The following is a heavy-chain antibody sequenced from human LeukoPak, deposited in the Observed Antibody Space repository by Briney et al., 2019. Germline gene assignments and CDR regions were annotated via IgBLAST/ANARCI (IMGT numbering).Heavy chain of an antibody. CDR1: GGSVSSGSYY. CDR3: ARSGPFPTYYDYVWGSYRSHLFDY. V-gene: IGHV4-61*01. Sequence: PSETLSLTCTVSGGSVSSGSYYWSWIRQPPGKGLEWIGYIYYSGSTYYNPSLKSRVTISVDTSKNQFSLKLSSVTAADTAVYYCARSGPFPTYYDYVWGSYRSHLFDYWGQGTLVTVSS. D-gene: IGHD3-16*02. J-gene: IGHJ4*02. CDR2: IYYSGST.